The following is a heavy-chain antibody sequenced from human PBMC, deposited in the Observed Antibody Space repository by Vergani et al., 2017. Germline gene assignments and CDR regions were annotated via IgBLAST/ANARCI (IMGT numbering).Heavy chain of an antibody. CDR3: ARKIDWQLSKTSRSRHNWFDP. CDR2: IDPSDSYT. Sequence: EVQLVQSGAEVKKPGESLRISCKGSGYSFTSYWISWVRQMPGKGLEWMGRIDPSDSYTNYSPSFQGQVTISADKSISTAYLQWSSLKASDTAMYYCARKIDWQLSKTSRSRHNWFDPWGQGTLVTVSS. CDR1: GYSFTSYW. V-gene: IGHV5-10-1*03. J-gene: IGHJ5*02. D-gene: IGHD6-6*01.